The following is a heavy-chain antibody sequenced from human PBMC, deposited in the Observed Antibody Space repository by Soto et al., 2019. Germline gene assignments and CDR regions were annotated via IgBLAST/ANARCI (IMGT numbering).Heavy chain of an antibody. D-gene: IGHD2-2*01. CDR2: IWFDGSNK. CDR1: GVAFSSYG. V-gene: IGHV3-33*01. CDR3: ARERVPAANGPYYQYYYGMDV. J-gene: IGHJ6*02. Sequence: PGGSLRLSCAASGVAFSSYGMHWVRQAPGKGLEWVAIIWFDGSNKYYADSLKGRFAISRDNSKNTLYLQMNSLRAEDTAVYYCARERVPAANGPYYQYYYGMDVWGQGTAVTVSS.